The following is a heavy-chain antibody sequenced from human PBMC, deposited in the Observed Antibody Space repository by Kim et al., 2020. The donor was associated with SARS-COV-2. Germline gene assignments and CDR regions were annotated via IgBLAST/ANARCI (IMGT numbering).Heavy chain of an antibody. CDR3: ARGPDPWIQLLLRPKGRYYFDY. V-gene: IGHV4-39*01. Sequence: SETLSLTCTVSGGSISSSSYYWGWIRQPPGKGLEWIGSIYYSGSTYYNPSLKSRVTISVDTSKNQFSLKLSSVTAADTAVYYCARGPDPWIQLLLRPKGRYYFDYWGQGTLVTVSS. J-gene: IGHJ4*02. D-gene: IGHD5-18*01. CDR1: GGSISSSSYY. CDR2: IYYSGST.